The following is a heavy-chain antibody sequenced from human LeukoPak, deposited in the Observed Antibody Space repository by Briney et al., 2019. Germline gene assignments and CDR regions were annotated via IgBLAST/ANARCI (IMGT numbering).Heavy chain of an antibody. J-gene: IGHJ5*02. CDR2: IYYSGST. CDR3: ARVGCSGGSCYSPDP. V-gene: IGHV4-59*01. D-gene: IGHD2-15*01. CDR1: GGSISSYY. Sequence: SETLSLTCTVSGGSISSYYWSWIRQPPGKGLEWIGYIYYSGSTNYNPSLKSRVTISVDTSKNQFSLKLSSVTAADTAVYYCARVGCSGGSCYSPDPWGQGTLVTVSS.